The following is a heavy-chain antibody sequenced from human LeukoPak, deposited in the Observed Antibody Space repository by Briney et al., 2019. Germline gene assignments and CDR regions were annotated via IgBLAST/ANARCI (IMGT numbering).Heavy chain of an antibody. CDR2: IWDDGSNQ. V-gene: IGHV3-33*08. D-gene: IGHD3-22*01. CDR3: ARDGGYHDSSGYYHSYYFDY. Sequence: GGSLRLSCVASGFTISTNYMTWVRQAPGKGLEWVAVIWDDGSNQYYVDSVRGRFTISRDNSKNTLYLQMNSLRAEDTAVYYCARDGGYHDSSGYYHSYYFDYWGQGTLVTVSS. J-gene: IGHJ4*02. CDR1: GFTISTNY.